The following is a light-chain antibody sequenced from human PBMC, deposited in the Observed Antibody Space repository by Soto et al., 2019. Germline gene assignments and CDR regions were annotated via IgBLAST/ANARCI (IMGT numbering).Light chain of an antibody. CDR1: QGIRTD. CDR3: QQTYTTWT. J-gene: IGKJ1*01. CDR2: AAS. Sequence: DIQMTQSPSSLSASVGDRVTITCRASQGIRTDLAWYQQRPGKAPKRLDYAASSLQSGVPSRLSGSGSGTVFTLTISSQQPEDSATYYCQQTYTTWTFGQGTKVDIK. V-gene: IGKV1-39*01.